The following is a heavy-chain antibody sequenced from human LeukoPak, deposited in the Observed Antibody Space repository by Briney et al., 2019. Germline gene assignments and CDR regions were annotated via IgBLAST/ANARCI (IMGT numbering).Heavy chain of an antibody. V-gene: IGHV3-11*03. CDR2: SSSSSGYT. CDR3: ARSQWGTSFGRAGDFDY. D-gene: IGHD2/OR15-2a*01. CDR1: GFTFSDFY. Sequence: PGGSLRLSCAASGFTFSDFYMSWIRQAPGMGLEWVSYSSSSSGYTKYADSVKGRFTISRDSAKNSLHLQMNSLRAEDTAVYYCARSQWGTSFGRAGDFDYWGQGTLVTVSS. J-gene: IGHJ4*02.